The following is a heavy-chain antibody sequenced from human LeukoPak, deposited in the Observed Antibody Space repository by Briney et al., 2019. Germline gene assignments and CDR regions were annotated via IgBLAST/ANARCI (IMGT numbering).Heavy chain of an antibody. Sequence: SETLSLTCGVYGGSFSGYYWSWIRQSPGMGLDWIAEINHSGTTNYNPSFKSRVTISLDMSKNQLFLKLTSVTAADTAVYYCASSRIYYESSGWSYGMDVWGQGTTVTVSS. CDR1: GGSFSGYY. J-gene: IGHJ6*02. CDR3: ASSRIYYESSGWSYGMDV. D-gene: IGHD3-22*01. CDR2: INHSGTT. V-gene: IGHV4-34*01.